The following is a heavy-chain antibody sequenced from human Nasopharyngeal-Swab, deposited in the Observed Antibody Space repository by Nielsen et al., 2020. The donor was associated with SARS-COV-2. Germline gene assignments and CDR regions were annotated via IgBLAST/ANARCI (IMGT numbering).Heavy chain of an antibody. V-gene: IGHV4-34*01. Sequence: SETLSLTCAVYGGSFSGYYWSWIRQPPGKGLEWIGEINHSGSTNYNPSLKSRVTISVDTSKNQFSLKLSSVTAADTAVYYCTRGHWYFDLWGRGTLVTVSS. CDR3: TRGHWYFDL. J-gene: IGHJ2*01. CDR2: INHSGST. CDR1: GGSFSGYY.